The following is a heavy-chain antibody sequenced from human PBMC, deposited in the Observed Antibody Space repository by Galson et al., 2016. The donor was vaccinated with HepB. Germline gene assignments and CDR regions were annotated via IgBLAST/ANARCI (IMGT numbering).Heavy chain of an antibody. D-gene: IGHD2-2*01. CDR2: INPSGSI. V-gene: IGHV4-34*01. J-gene: IGHJ6*02. Sequence: SETLSLTCAVYGGSFSGYYWSWFRQSPGKGLEWIGEINPSGSINYNPSLKSRVTISIDKSTNQLSLKLSSLTAADTAIYYCARDVRFLSEYVDYYGMDVWGQGTTGIVSS. CDR1: GGSFSGYY. CDR3: ARDVRFLSEYVDYYGMDV.